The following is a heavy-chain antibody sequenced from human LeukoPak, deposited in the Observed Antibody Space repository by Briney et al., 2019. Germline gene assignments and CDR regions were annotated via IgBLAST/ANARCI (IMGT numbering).Heavy chain of an antibody. J-gene: IGHJ6*02. CDR1: GFIFSNYG. Sequence: GRSLRLSCVASGFIFSNYGMHWVRQAPGKGLEWVAVISYDGSNKYYADSVKGRFTISRDNSKNTLYLQMNSLRAEDTAVYYCAGYYHYYGMDVWGQGTTVTVSS. CDR3: AGYYHYYGMDV. CDR2: ISYDGSNK. V-gene: IGHV3-30*03.